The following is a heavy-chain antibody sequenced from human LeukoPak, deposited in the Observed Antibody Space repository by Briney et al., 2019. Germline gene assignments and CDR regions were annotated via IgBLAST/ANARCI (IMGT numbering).Heavy chain of an antibody. CDR3: NSGSYYCASGQVGACDAFDI. CDR1: GGTFSSYA. CDR2: IIPIFGTA. Sequence: SSVKVSCKASGGTFSSYAISWVRQAPGQGLEWMGGIIPIFGTANYAQKFQGRVTITTDESTSTAYMELSSLRSEDTAVYYCNSGSYYCASGQVGACDAFDIWGQGTMVTVSS. V-gene: IGHV1-69*05. J-gene: IGHJ3*02. D-gene: IGHD1-26*01.